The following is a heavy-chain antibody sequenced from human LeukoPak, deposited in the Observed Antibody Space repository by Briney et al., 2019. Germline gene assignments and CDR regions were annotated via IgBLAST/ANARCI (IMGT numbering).Heavy chain of an antibody. Sequence: KTSETLSLTCTVSGGSISSSSYYWGWIRQPPGKGLEWIGSIYYSGSTYYNPSLKSRVTISVDTSKNQFSLKLSSVTAADTAVYYCARGPSGSYYNPGCLDYWGQGTLVTVSS. V-gene: IGHV4-39*07. D-gene: IGHD3-10*01. J-gene: IGHJ4*02. CDR3: ARGPSGSYYNPGCLDY. CDR1: GGSISSSSYY. CDR2: IYYSGST.